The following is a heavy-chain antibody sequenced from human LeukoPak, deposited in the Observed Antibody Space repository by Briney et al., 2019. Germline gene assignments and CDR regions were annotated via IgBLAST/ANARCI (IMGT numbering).Heavy chain of an antibody. CDR3: ARDTRDRLLMVRGVIKDYYYGMDV. D-gene: IGHD3-10*01. CDR2: IRYDGSNK. V-gene: IGHV3-30*02. Sequence: GGSLRLSCAASGFTFSSYGMHWVRQAPGKGLEWVAFIRYDGSNKYYADSVKGRFTISRDNSKNTLYLQMNSLRAEDTAVYYCARDTRDRLLMVRGVIKDYYYGMDVWGQGTTVTVSS. J-gene: IGHJ6*02. CDR1: GFTFSSYG.